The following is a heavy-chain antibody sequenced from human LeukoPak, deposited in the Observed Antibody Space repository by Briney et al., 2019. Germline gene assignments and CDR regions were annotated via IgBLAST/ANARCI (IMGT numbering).Heavy chain of an antibody. CDR1: GGSFSGYY. V-gene: IGHV4-34*01. J-gene: IGHJ4*02. CDR3: ARGAAGLSVGY. D-gene: IGHD4-23*01. CDR2: INHSGST. Sequence: SETLSLTCAVYGGSFSGYYWNWIRQPPGKGLEWIGEINHSGSTNYNPSLKSRVTISLDTSQNQFSLKLTSVTAADTAVYYCARGAAGLSVGYWGQGTLVTVSS.